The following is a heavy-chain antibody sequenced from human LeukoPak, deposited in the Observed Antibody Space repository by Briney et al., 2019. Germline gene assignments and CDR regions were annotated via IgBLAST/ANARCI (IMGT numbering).Heavy chain of an antibody. V-gene: IGHV4-59*08. CDR3: ARHDYYDSSGYSS. CDR2: IYYSGST. Sequence: SETLSLTCTVSGDSISNYYWSWIRQPPGKGLEWIGYIYYSGSTNYNPSLKSRVTISVDTSKNQFSLKLSSVTAADTAVYYCARHDYYDSSGYSSWGQGTLVTVSS. D-gene: IGHD3-22*01. CDR1: GDSISNYY. J-gene: IGHJ4*02.